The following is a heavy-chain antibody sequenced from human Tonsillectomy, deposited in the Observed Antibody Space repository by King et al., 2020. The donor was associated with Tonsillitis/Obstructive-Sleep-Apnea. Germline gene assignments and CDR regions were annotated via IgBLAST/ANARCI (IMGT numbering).Heavy chain of an antibody. CDR1: GYTFTSYY. V-gene: IGHV1-46*01. Sequence: QLVQSGAEVKKPGASVKVSCKASGYTFTSYYMHWVRQAPGQGLEWMGIINPSGGSTSYAQKFQGRVTMTRETSTSTVYMELSSLRSEDTAVYYCARDHPDSGDSGNWFDPWGQGTLVTVSS. CDR3: ARDHPDSGDSGNWFDP. CDR2: INPSGGST. J-gene: IGHJ5*02. D-gene: IGHD4-17*01.